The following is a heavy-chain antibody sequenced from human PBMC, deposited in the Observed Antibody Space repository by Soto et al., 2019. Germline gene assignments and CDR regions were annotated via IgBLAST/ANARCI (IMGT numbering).Heavy chain of an antibody. J-gene: IGHJ6*02. CDR3: ARSPGWDYDFWSGYYIDYYRMDV. CDR2: FNPNSGGT. Sequence: ASVKVSCKASGYTFTGYYMHWVRQAPGQGLEWMGWFNPNSGGTNYAQKFQGWVTMTRDTSTSTAYMELSRLRSDDTAVYYCARSPGWDYDFWSGYYIDYYRMDVWGQGTTVTVSS. V-gene: IGHV1-2*04. D-gene: IGHD3-3*01. CDR1: GYTFTGYY.